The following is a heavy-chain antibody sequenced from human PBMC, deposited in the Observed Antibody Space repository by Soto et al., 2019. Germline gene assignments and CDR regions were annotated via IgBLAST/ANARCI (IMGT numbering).Heavy chain of an antibody. CDR3: TTDPSITMVRDPCGY. CDR2: IKSKTDGGTT. CDR1: GFTFSNAW. V-gene: IGHV3-15*01. J-gene: IGHJ4*02. Sequence: GGSLRLSCAASGFTFSNAWMSWVRQAPGKGLEWVGRIKSKTDGGTTDYAAPVKGRFTISRDDSKNTLYLQMNSLKTEVTAVYYCTTDPSITMVRDPCGYWGQGTLVTVSS. D-gene: IGHD3-10*01.